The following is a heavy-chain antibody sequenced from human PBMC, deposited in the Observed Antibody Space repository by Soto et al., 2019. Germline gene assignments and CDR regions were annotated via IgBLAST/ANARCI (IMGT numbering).Heavy chain of an antibody. CDR1: GYTFTSYG. J-gene: IGHJ4*02. Sequence: QVQLVQSGAEVKKPGASVKVSCKASGYTFTSYGMHWVRQAPGQRLEWMGWINAGNGNTKYSQKFQGRVTITRDTSASTAYMELSSLRSEDTAVYYCARVSGIAVAEVWGRGTLVTVSS. CDR3: ARVSGIAVAEV. CDR2: INAGNGNT. D-gene: IGHD6-19*01. V-gene: IGHV1-3*01.